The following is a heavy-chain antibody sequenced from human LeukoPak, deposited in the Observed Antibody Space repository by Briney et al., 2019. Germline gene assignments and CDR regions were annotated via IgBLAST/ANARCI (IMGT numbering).Heavy chain of an antibody. J-gene: IGHJ6*02. CDR1: GFTFSSYG. V-gene: IGHV3-30*18. Sequence: GGSLRLSCAASGFTFSSYGMHWVRQAPGKGPEWVAVISYDGSNKYYADSVKGRFTISRDNSKNTLYLQMNSLRAEDTAVYYCAKGGYYYYGMDVWGQGTTVTVSS. CDR3: AKGGYYYYGMDV. CDR2: ISYDGSNK.